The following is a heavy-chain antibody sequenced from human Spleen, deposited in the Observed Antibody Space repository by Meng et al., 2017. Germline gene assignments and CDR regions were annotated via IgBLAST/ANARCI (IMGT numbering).Heavy chain of an antibody. CDR1: GGSYSGYY. Sequence: QVPVQQWGCGMLQPSEPLSLTCTVFGGSYSGYYWSWIRQPPGKGLEWIGEINHSGSTNYNPSLKSRVTISVDTSKHQFSLKLSSVTAADTAVYYCVRVSRGWSGYYGYWGQGTLVTVSS. V-gene: IGHV4-34*01. J-gene: IGHJ4*02. CDR3: VRVSRGWSGYYGY. D-gene: IGHD3-3*01. CDR2: INHSGST.